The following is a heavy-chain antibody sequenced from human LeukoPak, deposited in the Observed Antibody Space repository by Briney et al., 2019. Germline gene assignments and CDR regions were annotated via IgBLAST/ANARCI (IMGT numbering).Heavy chain of an antibody. CDR1: GFTFSTYW. CDR3: ARDSAGNDY. J-gene: IGHJ4*02. CDR2: IKQDGSEK. V-gene: IGHV3-7*01. Sequence: GGSLRLSCAASGFTFSTYWMSWVRQAPGKGLEWVANIKQDGSEKYYVDSVKGRFTNSRDNAKNSLYLQMNSLRAEDTAMYYCARDSAGNDYWGQRTLVTLSS. D-gene: IGHD6-13*01.